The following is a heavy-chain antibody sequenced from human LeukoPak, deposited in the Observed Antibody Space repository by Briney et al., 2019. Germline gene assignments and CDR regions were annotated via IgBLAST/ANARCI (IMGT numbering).Heavy chain of an antibody. CDR2: DGYTVST. CDR3: MRERVYFYDNSVVEY. Sequence: SESLSLTCNVSGGSVSLGSSYWSWLGQPPGRGLDGLGYDGYTVSTNYNTSLKSRGKISVDTSKYQHSLKLSSVTAADTAVYYCMRERVYFYDNSVVEYWGEGILVTVSS. J-gene: IGHJ4*02. V-gene: IGHV4-61*01. D-gene: IGHD3-22*01. CDR1: GGSVSLGSSY.